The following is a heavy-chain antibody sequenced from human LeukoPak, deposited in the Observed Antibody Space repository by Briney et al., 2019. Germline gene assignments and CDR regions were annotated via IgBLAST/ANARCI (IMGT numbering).Heavy chain of an antibody. CDR1: GFTFSNAW. V-gene: IGHV3-15*01. CDR3: TTEVYSSGWYFY. CDR2: IKSKTDGGTT. Sequence: GGSLRLSCAASGFTFSNAWMSWVRQAPGKGLERVGRIKSKTDGGTTDYAAPVKGRFTISRDDSKNTLYLQMNSLKTEDTAVYYCTTEVYSSGWYFYWGQGTLVTVSS. D-gene: IGHD6-19*01. J-gene: IGHJ4*02.